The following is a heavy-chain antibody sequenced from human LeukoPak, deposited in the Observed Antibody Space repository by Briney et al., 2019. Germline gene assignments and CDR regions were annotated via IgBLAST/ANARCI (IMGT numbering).Heavy chain of an antibody. D-gene: IGHD4-11*01. CDR1: GGSLSSSSYY. Sequence: TSETLSLACTFSGGSLSSSSYYWGWIRQPPGKGLEWIGYIYYSGSTNYNPSLKSRVTISVDTSKNQFSLKLSSVTAADTAVYYCARSTTVTPWCWFDPWGQGTLVTVSS. J-gene: IGHJ5*02. V-gene: IGHV4-61*01. CDR3: ARSTTVTPWCWFDP. CDR2: IYYSGST.